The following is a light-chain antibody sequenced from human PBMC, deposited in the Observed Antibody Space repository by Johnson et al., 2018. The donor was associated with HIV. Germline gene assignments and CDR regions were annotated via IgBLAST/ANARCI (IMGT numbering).Light chain of an antibody. CDR3: ATWDRSLSAGGV. CDR2: ENT. V-gene: IGLV1-51*02. Sequence: QSVLTQPPSVSAAPGQKVTISCSGNSSNIGNNYVSWYRQLPGTAPKLLIYENTQRPSGIADRFSGSKSGASATLGITGLQTGDEADYYCATWDRSLSAGGVVGTGNKVTVL. J-gene: IGLJ1*01. CDR1: SSNIGNNY.